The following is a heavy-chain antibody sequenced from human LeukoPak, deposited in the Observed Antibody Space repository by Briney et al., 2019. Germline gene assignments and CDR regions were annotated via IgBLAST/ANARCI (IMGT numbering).Heavy chain of an antibody. D-gene: IGHD5-12*01. J-gene: IGHJ4*02. Sequence: GGSLRLSCAASGFTFSSYGMHWVRQAPGKGLEWVAVISYDGSNKYYADSVKGRFTISRDNSKNTLYLQMNSLRAEDTAVYYCAKCGYSGYDSHFDYWGQGTLVTVSS. CDR1: GFTFSSYG. CDR2: ISYDGSNK. CDR3: AKCGYSGYDSHFDY. V-gene: IGHV3-30*18.